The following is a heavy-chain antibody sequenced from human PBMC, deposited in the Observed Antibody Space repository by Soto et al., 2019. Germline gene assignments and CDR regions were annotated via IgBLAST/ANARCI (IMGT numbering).Heavy chain of an antibody. CDR1: GFTFSSYG. CDR3: ARYSSSAPRYYYYGMDV. D-gene: IGHD6-6*01. V-gene: IGHV3-33*01. Sequence: QVQLVESGGGVVQPGRSLRLSCAASGFTFSSYGMHWVRQAPGKGLEWVAVIWYDGSNKYYADSVKGRFTISRDNSKNTLYLQMNSLRAEDTAVYYCARYSSSAPRYYYYGMDVWGQGTTVTVSS. J-gene: IGHJ6*02. CDR2: IWYDGSNK.